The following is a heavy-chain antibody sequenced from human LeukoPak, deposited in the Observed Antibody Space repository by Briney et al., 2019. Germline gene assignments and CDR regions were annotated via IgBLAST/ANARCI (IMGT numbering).Heavy chain of an antibody. CDR1: GFTFDDYA. D-gene: IGHD3-22*01. J-gene: IGHJ1*01. CDR2: ISWNSGSI. CDR3: AKVGYDSSGYYSEYFQH. Sequence: PGGSLRLSCAASGFTFDDYAMHWVRQAPGKGQEWVSGISWNSGSIGYADSVKGRFTISRDNAKNSLYLQMNSLRAEDTALYYCAKVGYDSSGYYSEYFQHWGQGTLVTVSS. V-gene: IGHV3-9*01.